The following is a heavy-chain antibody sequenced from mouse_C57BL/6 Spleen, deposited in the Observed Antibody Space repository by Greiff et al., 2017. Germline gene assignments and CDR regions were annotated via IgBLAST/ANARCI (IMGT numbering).Heavy chain of an antibody. Sequence: QVQLQQSGAELVRPGTSVKVSCKASGYAFTNYLIEWVKQRPGQGLEWIGVINPGSGGTNYNEKFKGKATLTADKSSSTAYMQLSSLTSEDSAVYFCARGRCSSYDYAMDYWGQGTSVTVSS. CDR2: INPGSGGT. J-gene: IGHJ4*01. D-gene: IGHD1-1*01. V-gene: IGHV1-54*01. CDR1: GYAFTNYL. CDR3: ARGRCSSYDYAMDY.